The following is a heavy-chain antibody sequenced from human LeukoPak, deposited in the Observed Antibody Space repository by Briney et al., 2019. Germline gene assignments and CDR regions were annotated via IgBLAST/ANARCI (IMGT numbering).Heavy chain of an antibody. Sequence: GESLKISSKGSGYRFTTYWIGWVRQMPGKGLGWMGIIYPGDSATRYSPSFQGQVTISADKSISTAYLQWNSLKASDTAMYYCARTPGGNYFLFDYWGQGTLVSVSS. J-gene: IGHJ4*02. D-gene: IGHD2/OR15-2a*01. CDR3: ARTPGGNYFLFDY. CDR2: IYPGDSAT. CDR1: GYRFTTYW. V-gene: IGHV5-51*01.